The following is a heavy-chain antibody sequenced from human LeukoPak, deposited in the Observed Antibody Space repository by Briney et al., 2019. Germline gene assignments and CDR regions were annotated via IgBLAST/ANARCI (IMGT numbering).Heavy chain of an antibody. CDR1: GFTFSSYV. V-gene: IGHV3-23*01. CDR3: AKEEGSYYDFWSGYYGYFDY. Sequence: PGGSLRLSCAASGFTFSSYVMNWVRQAPGKGLEWVSTISGSGGNTYYADSVKGRFTISRDNSKNTLYLQMNSLRAEDTAVYYCAKEEGSYYDFWSGYYGYFDYWGQGTLVTVSS. D-gene: IGHD3-3*01. CDR2: ISGSGGNT. J-gene: IGHJ4*02.